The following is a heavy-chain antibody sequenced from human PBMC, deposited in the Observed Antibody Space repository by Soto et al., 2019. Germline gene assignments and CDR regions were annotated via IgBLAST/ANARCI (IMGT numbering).Heavy chain of an antibody. Sequence: SLRLSCAASGFTFSSYGMHWVRQAPGKGLEWVAVIWNDGSNKYYADSVKGRFTISRDNSKNTLYLQMNSLRAEDTAVYYCARDNYYDSKVFDYWGQGTLVTVSS. V-gene: IGHV3-33*01. CDR1: GFTFSSYG. CDR2: IWNDGSNK. J-gene: IGHJ4*02. D-gene: IGHD3-22*01. CDR3: ARDNYYDSKVFDY.